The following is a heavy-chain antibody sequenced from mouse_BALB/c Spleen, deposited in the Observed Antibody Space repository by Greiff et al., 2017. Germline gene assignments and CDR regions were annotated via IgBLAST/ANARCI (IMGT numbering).Heavy chain of an antibody. CDR1: GYSITSGYY. J-gene: IGHJ2*01. V-gene: IGHV3-6*02. CDR3: ARSGYYGNYYFDY. D-gene: IGHD2-1*01. CDR2: ISYDGSN. Sequence: EVKLVESGPGLVKPSQSLSLTCSVTGYSITSGYYWNWIRQFPGNKLEWMGYISYDGSNNYNPSLKNRISITRDTSKNQFFLKLNSVTTEDTATYYCARSGYYGNYYFDYWGQGTTLTVSS.